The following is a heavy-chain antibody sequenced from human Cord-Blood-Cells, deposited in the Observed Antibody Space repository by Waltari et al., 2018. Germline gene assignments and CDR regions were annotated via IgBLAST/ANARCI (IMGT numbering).Heavy chain of an antibody. Sequence: QVQLVESGGGVVQPGRSLRLSCAASGFTFSSYAMHWVRQAPGKGLEWVAVISYDGSNKYYADSVKGRFTISRDNSKNTLYLQMNSLRAEDTAVYYCARSDSSSWYSFDIWGQGTMVTVSS. CDR2: ISYDGSNK. J-gene: IGHJ3*02. D-gene: IGHD6-13*01. V-gene: IGHV3-30-3*01. CDR1: GFTFSSYA. CDR3: ARSDSSSWYSFDI.